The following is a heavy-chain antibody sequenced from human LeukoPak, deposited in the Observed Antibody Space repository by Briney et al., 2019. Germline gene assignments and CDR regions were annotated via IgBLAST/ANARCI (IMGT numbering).Heavy chain of an antibody. D-gene: IGHD3-3*01. CDR2: ISSSSSTI. Sequence: PGGSLRLSCAASGFTFSSYSMNWVRQAPGKGLEWVSYISSSSSTIYYADSVKGRFTISRDNAKNSLYLQMNSLRAEDTAVYYCARARITIFGVVILSDAFDIWGQGTMVTVSS. V-gene: IGHV3-48*01. J-gene: IGHJ3*02. CDR3: ARARITIFGVVILSDAFDI. CDR1: GFTFSSYS.